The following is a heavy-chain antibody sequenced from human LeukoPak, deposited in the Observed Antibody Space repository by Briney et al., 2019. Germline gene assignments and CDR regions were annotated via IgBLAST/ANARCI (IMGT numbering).Heavy chain of an antibody. V-gene: IGHV4-34*01. CDR1: GGSFSGYY. Sequence: SETLSLTCAVYGGSFSGYYWSWIRQPPGKGLEWIGEINHSGSTNYNPSLKSRVTISVDTSKNQFSLKLSSVTAADTAVYYCARVPPITPMDYWGQGTLVTVSS. D-gene: IGHD5-24*01. CDR2: INHSGST. CDR3: ARVPPITPMDY. J-gene: IGHJ4*02.